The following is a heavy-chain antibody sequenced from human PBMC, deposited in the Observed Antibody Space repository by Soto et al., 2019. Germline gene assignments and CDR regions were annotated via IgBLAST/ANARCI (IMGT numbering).Heavy chain of an antibody. D-gene: IGHD3-16*01. CDR1: GFTFTSSA. CDR3: AAEGGGADY. CDR2: IVVGSGNT. V-gene: IGHV1-58*01. Sequence: SVKVSCKTSGFTFTSSAVQWVRQTRGQRLEWIGWIVVGSGNTKYAQKFQERVTITRDMSTTTAYMELSSLRFEDTAVYYCAAEGGGADYWGQGTLVTVSS. J-gene: IGHJ4*02.